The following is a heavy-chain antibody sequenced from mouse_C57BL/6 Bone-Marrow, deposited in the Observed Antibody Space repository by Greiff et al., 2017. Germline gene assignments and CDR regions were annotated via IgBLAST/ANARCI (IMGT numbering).Heavy chain of an antibody. V-gene: IGHV5-4*01. D-gene: IGHD1-1*01. J-gene: IGHJ4*01. CDR1: GFTFSSYA. CDR2: ISDGGSYT. CDR3: ARGDYYGSTYYAMDY. Sequence: EVQLVASGGGLVKPGGSLKLSCAASGFTFSSYAMSWVRQTPEKRLEWVATISDGGSYTYYPDNVKGRFTISRDKAKNNLYLQMSHLKSEDTAMYYCARGDYYGSTYYAMDYWGQGTSVTVSS.